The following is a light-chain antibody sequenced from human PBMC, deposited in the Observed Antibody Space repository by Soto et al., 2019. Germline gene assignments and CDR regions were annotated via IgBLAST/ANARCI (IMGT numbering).Light chain of an antibody. CDR1: QTVSSN. J-gene: IGKJ2*01. CDR3: QQYHNWPPQYT. CDR2: GAS. V-gene: IGKV3-15*01. Sequence: EIGMTQSPATLSLSPGERATLSCRASQTVSSNLAWYQQKPGQAPRLLIHGASTRATGVPARFSGSGSGTEFTLTIPSRKSEDFGVYYCQQYHNWPPQYTFGPGTKLQVK.